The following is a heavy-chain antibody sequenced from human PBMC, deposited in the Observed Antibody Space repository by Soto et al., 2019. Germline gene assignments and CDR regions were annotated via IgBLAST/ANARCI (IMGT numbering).Heavy chain of an antibody. CDR2: IYTSGST. V-gene: IGHV4-4*07. CDR3: ARGTYYYDSSGYYPNYFDY. D-gene: IGHD3-22*01. Sequence: SETLSLTCTVSGGSISSYYWSWIRQPAGKGLEWIGRIYTSGSTNYNPSLKSRVTMSVDTSKNQFSLKLSSVTAADTAVYYCARGTYYYDSSGYYPNYFDYWGQGIQVTVSS. J-gene: IGHJ4*02. CDR1: GGSISSYY.